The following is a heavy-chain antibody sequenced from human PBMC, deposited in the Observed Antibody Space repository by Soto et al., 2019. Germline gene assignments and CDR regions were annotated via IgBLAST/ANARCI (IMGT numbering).Heavy chain of an antibody. CDR1: GGTFSSYA. V-gene: IGHV1-69*12. D-gene: IGHD3-22*01. Sequence: QVQLVQSGAEVKKPGSSVKVSCKASGGTFSSYAISWVRQAPGQGLEWMGGIIPIFGTANYAQKFQGRVTITADESTSTADMELSSLRSEDTAVYYCASEHAHSSGPENPPAFDIWGQGTMVTVSS. CDR3: ASEHAHSSGPENPPAFDI. J-gene: IGHJ3*02. CDR2: IIPIFGTA.